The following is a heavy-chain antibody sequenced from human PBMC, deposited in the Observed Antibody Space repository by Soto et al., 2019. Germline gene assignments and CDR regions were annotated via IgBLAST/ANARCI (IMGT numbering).Heavy chain of an antibody. D-gene: IGHD5-18*01. CDR1: GFTFSSYG. CDR3: AQTVHGYSYGYAY. CDR2: ISYDGSNK. V-gene: IGHV3-30*18. J-gene: IGHJ4*02. Sequence: GGSLRLSCAASGFTFSSYGMHWVRQAPGKGLEWVAVISYDGSNKYYADSVKGRFTISRDNSKNTLYLQMNSLRAEDTAVYYCAQTVHGYSYGYAYWGQGTLVTVSS.